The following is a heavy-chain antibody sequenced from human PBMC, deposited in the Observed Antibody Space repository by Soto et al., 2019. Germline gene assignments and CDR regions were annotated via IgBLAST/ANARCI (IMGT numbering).Heavy chain of an antibody. D-gene: IGHD6-6*01. J-gene: IGHJ3*02. Sequence: EVQLLESGGGLVQPGGSLRLSCAASGFTFSSYAMTWVRQAPAQGLEWVSGISGSGGGTYYADSVKGRFTISRDSSKNTLYLQMDSLRAEDTAVYYCANKTDSSSPWGALDIWGQGTMVSVSS. CDR1: GFTFSSYA. V-gene: IGHV3-23*01. CDR3: ANKTDSSSPWGALDI. CDR2: ISGSGGGT.